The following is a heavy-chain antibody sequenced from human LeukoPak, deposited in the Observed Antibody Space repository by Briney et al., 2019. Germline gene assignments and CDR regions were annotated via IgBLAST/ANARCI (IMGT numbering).Heavy chain of an antibody. D-gene: IGHD3-10*01. J-gene: IGHJ3*02. CDR3: AKDPYLMVRGVDDAFDI. Sequence: GGSLRLSCAASGFTFTSYSMNWVRQAPGKGLEWVSTISGSGGSTYYADSVKGRFTISRDNSKNTLYLQMNSLRAEGTAVYYCAKDPYLMVRGVDDAFDIWGQGTMVTVSS. V-gene: IGHV3-23*01. CDR2: ISGSGGST. CDR1: GFTFTSYS.